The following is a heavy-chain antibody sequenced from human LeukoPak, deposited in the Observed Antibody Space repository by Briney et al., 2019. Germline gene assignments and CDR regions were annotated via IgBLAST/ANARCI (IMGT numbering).Heavy chain of an antibody. Sequence: GGSLRLSCAASGFTFSSYWMTWVRQAPGKGLEWVAVISYDGSNKYYADSVKGRFTISRDNSRNTLYLQMNSLRAEDTALYYCARSRGWSNFDYWGQGTLVTVSS. D-gene: IGHD6-19*01. CDR1: GFTFSSYW. V-gene: IGHV3-30-3*01. J-gene: IGHJ4*02. CDR2: ISYDGSNK. CDR3: ARSRGWSNFDY.